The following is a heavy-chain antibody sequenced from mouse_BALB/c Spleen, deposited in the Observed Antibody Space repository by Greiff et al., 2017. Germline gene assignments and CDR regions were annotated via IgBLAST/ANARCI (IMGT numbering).Heavy chain of an antibody. V-gene: IGHV3-2*02. CDR1: GYSITSDYT. J-gene: IGHJ3*01. CDR2: ISYSGST. CDR3: ARGDGNFPFAY. Sequence: EVQLQQSGPGLVKPSQSLSLTCTVTGYSITSDYTWNWIRQFPGNKLEWMGYISYSGSTSYNPSLKSRISITRDTSKNQFFLQLNSVTTEDTATYYCARGDGNFPFAYWGQGTLVTVSA. D-gene: IGHD2-1*01.